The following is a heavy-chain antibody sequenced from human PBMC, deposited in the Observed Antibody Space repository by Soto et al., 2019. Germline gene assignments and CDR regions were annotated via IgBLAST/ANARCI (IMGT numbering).Heavy chain of an antibody. V-gene: IGHV5-51*01. CDR3: ARLSQPAYDVWSGSYYYYYGMHV. CDR2: IYPGDSDT. D-gene: IGHD3-3*01. CDR1: GYSFTSYW. J-gene: IGHJ6*02. Sequence: GESLKISCKGSGYSFTSYWIGWVRQMPGKGLEWMGIIYPGDSDTRYSPSFQGQVTISADKSIRTAYLQWSSRKASDTAMYYCARLSQPAYDVWSGSYYYYYGMHVWGQGTTVTVAS.